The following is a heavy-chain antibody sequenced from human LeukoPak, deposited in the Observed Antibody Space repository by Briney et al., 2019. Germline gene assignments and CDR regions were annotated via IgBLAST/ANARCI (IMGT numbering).Heavy chain of an antibody. CDR2: ISFDGSNQ. CDR1: GFTFSSFG. D-gene: IGHD4-17*01. CDR3: AKSHPPTVTTEEGEYLQH. Sequence: GGSLRLSCAASGFTFSSFGMHWVRQAPGQGLEWVAVISFDGSNQYYADSVKGRFTIYRDNFKNTVYLQMNSLRAEETAVYYCAKSHPPTVTTEEGEYLQHWGQGTLATVSS. V-gene: IGHV3-30*18. J-gene: IGHJ1*01.